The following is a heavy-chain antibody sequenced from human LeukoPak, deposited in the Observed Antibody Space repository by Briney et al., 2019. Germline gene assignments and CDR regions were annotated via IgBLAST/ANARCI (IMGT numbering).Heavy chain of an antibody. CDR1: GYSSSSYW. J-gene: IGHJ3*02. D-gene: IGHD4-17*01. CDR3: ARGIYGPNGAFDI. CDR2: IYPRDSDA. V-gene: IGHV5-51*01. Sequence: GESLKISCKGSGYSSSSYWSGWVRQMPGKGLEWMGIIYPRDSDARYSPSFQGQVTISVDKTISTAYLQWSSLKASDTAMYYCARGIYGPNGAFDIWGQGTMVTVSS.